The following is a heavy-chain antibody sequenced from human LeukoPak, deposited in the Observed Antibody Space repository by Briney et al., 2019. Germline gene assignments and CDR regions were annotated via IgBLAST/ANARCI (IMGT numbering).Heavy chain of an antibody. J-gene: IGHJ4*02. D-gene: IGHD6-19*01. CDR1: GYTFSSYY. CDR2: ISPSGDYT. Sequence: EASVKVSCKASGYTFSSYYMHWVRQAPGQGLEWMGIISPSGDYTRYAQKLQGRVSMTLDTSTSTVYMELNSLESEDTAMYYCARDNSGRSVDYWGQGTLVTVTS. CDR3: ARDNSGRSVDY. V-gene: IGHV1-46*04.